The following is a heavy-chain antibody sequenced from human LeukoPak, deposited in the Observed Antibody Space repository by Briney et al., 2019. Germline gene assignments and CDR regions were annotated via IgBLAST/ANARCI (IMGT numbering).Heavy chain of an antibody. V-gene: IGHV3-11*03. Sequence: GGSLRLSCAVSGFTVSNNYMSWVRQAPGKGLEWVSSIGTVMSDTNYAASVKGRFTISRDNSKNTLYLQMNSLRAEDTAIYYCAKSTTTFDYWGQGTLVTVSS. J-gene: IGHJ4*02. CDR3: AKSTTTFDY. D-gene: IGHD1-1*01. CDR1: GFTVSNNY. CDR2: IGTVMSDT.